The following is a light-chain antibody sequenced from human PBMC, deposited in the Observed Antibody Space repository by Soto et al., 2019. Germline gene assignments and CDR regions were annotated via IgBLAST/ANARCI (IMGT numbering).Light chain of an antibody. CDR1: QSVSSD. CDR3: QQRTDRPPWT. CDR2: DAS. Sequence: ETVMTQSPATLSVSPGERATLSCWASQSVSSDLAWYQHKPGQAPRLLIFDASQRATGIPARFRGSGSGTDFTLSISSLEPEDFAVYYCQQRTDRPPWTFGQGTKVDIK. V-gene: IGKV3-11*01. J-gene: IGKJ1*01.